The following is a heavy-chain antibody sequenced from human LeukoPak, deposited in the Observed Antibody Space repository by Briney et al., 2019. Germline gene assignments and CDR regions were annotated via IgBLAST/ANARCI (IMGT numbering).Heavy chain of an antibody. CDR1: GGSFSSYY. V-gene: IGHV4-39*01. CDR3: ARRIAAAGIFFDY. J-gene: IGHJ4*02. CDR2: IYYSGST. D-gene: IGHD6-13*01. Sequence: SETLSLTCAVYGGSFSSYYWGWIRQPPGKGLEWIGSIYYSGSTYYNPSLKSRVTISVATSKNQFSLKLSSVTAADTAVYYCARRIAAAGIFFDYWGREPWSPSPQ.